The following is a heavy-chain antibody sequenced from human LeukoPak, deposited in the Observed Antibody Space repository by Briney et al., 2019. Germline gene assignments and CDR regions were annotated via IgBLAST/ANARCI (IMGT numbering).Heavy chain of an antibody. V-gene: IGHV4-59*12. Sequence: PSETLSLTCTVSGVSISDYYWSWVRQPPGKGLEWIGYIYYTGSTDYNPSLKSRVTISVDTSKNQFSLNLSSVTAADTAVYYCARDVVVVPAAIHYGMDVWGQGTTVTVSS. CDR1: GVSISDYY. CDR3: ARDVVVVPAAIHYGMDV. CDR2: IYYTGST. D-gene: IGHD2-2*01. J-gene: IGHJ6*02.